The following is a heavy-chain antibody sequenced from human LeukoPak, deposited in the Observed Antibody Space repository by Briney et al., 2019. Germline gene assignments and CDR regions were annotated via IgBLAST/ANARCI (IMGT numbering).Heavy chain of an antibody. CDR1: GFTFSSYS. V-gene: IGHV3-48*01. D-gene: IGHD1-20*01. Sequence: PGGSLRHSCAASGFTFSSYSMNWVRQAPGKGLEWISYISSGSRTIYYGDSVEGRFTVSRDNAKNSLYLQMRSLRAEDTAVYYCARESITGHRDFDYWGQGTLVTVSS. J-gene: IGHJ4*02. CDR3: ARESITGHRDFDY. CDR2: ISSGSRTI.